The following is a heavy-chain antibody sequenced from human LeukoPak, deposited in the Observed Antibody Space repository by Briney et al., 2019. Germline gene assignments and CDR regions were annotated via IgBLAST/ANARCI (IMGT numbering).Heavy chain of an antibody. J-gene: IGHJ4*02. CDR2: MNPNSGNT. V-gene: IGHV1-8*03. CDR1: GYTFTNYD. CDR3: ARRSDYYDSSAYYY. D-gene: IGHD3-22*01. Sequence: ASVQVSCKASGYTFTNYDINWVRQATGQGLEWMGWMNPNSGNTGYAQKFQGRVTITRDTSIGTAYMELSSLRSDDTAVYYCARRSDYYDSSAYYYWGQGTVVTVSS.